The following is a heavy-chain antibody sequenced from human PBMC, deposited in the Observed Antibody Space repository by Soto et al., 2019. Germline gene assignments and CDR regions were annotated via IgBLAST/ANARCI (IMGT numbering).Heavy chain of an antibody. CDR1: GNPFSSAYY. V-gene: IGHV4-38-2*01. CDR3: ASRLRYGDFDY. CDR2: IYHTGST. Sequence: SETLSLTCAVSGNPFSSAYYWGWIRQPPGKGPEWIGSIYHTGSTYYNPSLKSRVTISVDTSKNQFSLKVNSVTAADTAVYFCASRLRYGDFDYWGQGTLVTVSS. J-gene: IGHJ4*02. D-gene: IGHD3-9*01.